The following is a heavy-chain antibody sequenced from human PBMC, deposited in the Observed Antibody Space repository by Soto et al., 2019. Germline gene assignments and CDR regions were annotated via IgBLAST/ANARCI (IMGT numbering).Heavy chain of an antibody. J-gene: IGHJ6*02. CDR2: INAGNGNT. V-gene: IGHV1-3*01. CDR3: ARGPLLWGDV. CDR1: GYTFTNYA. D-gene: IGHD3-10*01. Sequence: QVQLVQSGAEVKKPGASVKVSCKASGYTFTNYAMHWVRQAPGQRLEWMGWINAGNGNTKYSQKFQGRVTITRDTSASTAYMEVSSLRYEDTAVYYCARGPLLWGDVWGQGTTVTVSS.